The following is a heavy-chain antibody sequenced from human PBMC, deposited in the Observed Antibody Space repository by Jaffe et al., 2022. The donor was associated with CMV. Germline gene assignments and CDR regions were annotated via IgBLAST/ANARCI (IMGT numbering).Heavy chain of an antibody. V-gene: IGHV3-49*04. Sequence: EVQLVESGGGLVQPGRSLRLSCTASGFTFGDYAMSWVRQAPGKGLEWVGFIRSKAYGGTTEYAASVKGRFTISRDDSKSIAYLQMNSLKTEDTAVYYCTRDSLGRFLEFKGDYYYYYMDVWGKGTTVTVSS. J-gene: IGHJ6*03. CDR2: IRSKAYGGTT. D-gene: IGHD3-3*01. CDR3: TRDSLGRFLEFKGDYYYYYMDV. CDR1: GFTFGDYA.